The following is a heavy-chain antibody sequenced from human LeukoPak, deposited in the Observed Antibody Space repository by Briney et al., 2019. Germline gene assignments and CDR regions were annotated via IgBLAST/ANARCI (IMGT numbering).Heavy chain of an antibody. D-gene: IGHD1-26*01. CDR2: IYSDGRT. Sequence: GGSLRLSCAASGFTVSSNYMSWVRQAPGKGLEWVSVIYSDGRTYYADSVKGRFTISRDNSKNTLYLQMNSLRAEDTAVYYCARTRSYPFDYWGQGTLVTVSS. CDR1: GFTVSSNY. J-gene: IGHJ4*02. CDR3: ARTRSYPFDY. V-gene: IGHV3-53*05.